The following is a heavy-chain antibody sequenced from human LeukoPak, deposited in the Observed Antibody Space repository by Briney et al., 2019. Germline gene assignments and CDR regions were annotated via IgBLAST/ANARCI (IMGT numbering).Heavy chain of an antibody. CDR2: AYHSGYT. CDR1: GYSISSGDY. D-gene: IGHD3-3*02. CDR3: ARGWSILRGGDWFDP. Sequence: SETLSLTCTVSGYSISSGDYWGWIRQPPGKGLEWIGSAYHSGYTYYNPSLKSRVTISVDTSKNQFSLNLSSVTAADTAVYYCARGWSILRGGDWFDPWGQGTLVTVSS. V-gene: IGHV4-38-2*02. J-gene: IGHJ5*02.